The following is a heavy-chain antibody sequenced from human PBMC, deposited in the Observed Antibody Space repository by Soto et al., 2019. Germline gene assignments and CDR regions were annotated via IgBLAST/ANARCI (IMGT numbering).Heavy chain of an antibody. CDR3: AKDIMRYYGSGSFNAFDI. J-gene: IGHJ3*02. Sequence: GGSLRLSCAASGFTFDDYAMHWVRQAPGKGLEWVSGISWNSGSIGYADSVKGRFTISRDNAKNSLYLQMNSLRAEDTALYYCAKDIMRYYGSGSFNAFDIWGQGTMVTVSS. D-gene: IGHD3-10*01. V-gene: IGHV3-9*01. CDR2: ISWNSGSI. CDR1: GFTFDDYA.